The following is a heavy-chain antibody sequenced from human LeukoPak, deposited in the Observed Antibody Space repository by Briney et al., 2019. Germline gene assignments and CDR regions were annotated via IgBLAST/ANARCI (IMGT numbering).Heavy chain of an antibody. CDR3: ATGGYYLDY. CDR1: GFTFSNAW. Sequence: PGGSLRLSCVASGFTFSNAWMNWVRQAPGKGLDWVGRIKSKVDGGTTDYAAPVKGRFTISRDDSKSTVYLQMNSLKIEDTAVYYCATGGYYLDYWGQGTLVTVSS. D-gene: IGHD3-3*01. J-gene: IGHJ4*02. V-gene: IGHV3-15*01. CDR2: IKSKVDGGTT.